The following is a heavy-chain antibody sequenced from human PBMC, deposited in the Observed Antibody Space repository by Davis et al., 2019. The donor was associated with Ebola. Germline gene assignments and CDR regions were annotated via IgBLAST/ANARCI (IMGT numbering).Heavy chain of an antibody. D-gene: IGHD5-24*01. Sequence: PGGSLRLSCKGSGYTFTSQWISWVRQMPGKGLEWMGIIYPGDSQTRYSPSFQGQVTISADKSISAAYLQWSSLKASDTAIYYCAHMATITSGWFDPWGQGTLVTVSS. V-gene: IGHV5-51*01. CDR1: GYTFTSQW. CDR3: AHMATITSGWFDP. J-gene: IGHJ5*02. CDR2: IYPGDSQT.